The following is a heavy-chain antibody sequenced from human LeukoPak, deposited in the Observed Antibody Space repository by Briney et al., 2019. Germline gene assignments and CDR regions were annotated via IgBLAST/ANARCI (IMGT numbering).Heavy chain of an antibody. CDR2: ISGSGDET. CDR3: PKDPYHGVIRPFWLES. Sequence: GGSLRLSCAASGLTFRSFAVSWVPQAPGKGLEWVSVISGSGDETYYADSVKGRFTISRDNSKHTLYLQMNNLRGDDTAIYYCPKDPYHGVIRPFWLESWGQGSLVTVSS. D-gene: IGHD3-3*01. V-gene: IGHV3-23*01. J-gene: IGHJ5*01. CDR1: GLTFRSFA.